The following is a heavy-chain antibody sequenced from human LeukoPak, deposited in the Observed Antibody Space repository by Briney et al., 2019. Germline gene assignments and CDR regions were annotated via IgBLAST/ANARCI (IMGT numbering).Heavy chain of an antibody. Sequence: AGGSLRLSCAASGFTFSNYDMHWVRQAPGKGLEWVAVISYDGSNKYCADSVKGRFTISRDNAKNSLYLQMSNLRAEDTAVYFCARGGGLDVWGQGATVTVSS. CDR1: GFTFSNYD. V-gene: IGHV3-30*03. CDR3: ARGGGLDV. CDR2: ISYDGSNK. J-gene: IGHJ6*02. D-gene: IGHD3-16*01.